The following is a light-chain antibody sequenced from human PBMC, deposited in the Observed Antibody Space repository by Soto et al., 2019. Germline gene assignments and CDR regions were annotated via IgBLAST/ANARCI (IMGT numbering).Light chain of an antibody. CDR1: SSNIETNT. CDR3: AAWDDSLNGPRFV. J-gene: IGLJ1*01. V-gene: IGLV1-44*01. Sequence: QPVLTQPPSASGTPGQRVTISCSGSSSNIETNTVNWYQQLPRTAPKLLIYKNNQRPSGVPDRFSGSKSGTSASLAISGLQSEDEVDYYCAAWDDSLNGPRFVFGTGTKLTVL. CDR2: KNN.